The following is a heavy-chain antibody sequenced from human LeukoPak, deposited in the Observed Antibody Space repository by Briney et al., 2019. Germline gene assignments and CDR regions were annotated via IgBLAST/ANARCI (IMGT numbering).Heavy chain of an antibody. D-gene: IGHD5-12*01. V-gene: IGHV3-33*06. J-gene: IGHJ4*02. CDR1: GFTFSSYG. CDR2: IWYDGSNK. CDR3: AKFSVEMATITG. Sequence: GRSLRLSCAASGFTFSSYGMHWVRQAPGKGLEWVAVIWYDGSNKYYADSVKGRFTISRDNSKNTLYLQMNSLRAEDTAVYYCAKFSVEMATITGWGQGTLVTVSS.